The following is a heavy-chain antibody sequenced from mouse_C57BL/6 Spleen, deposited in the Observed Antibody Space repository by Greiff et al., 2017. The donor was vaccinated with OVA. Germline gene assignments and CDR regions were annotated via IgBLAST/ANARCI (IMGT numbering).Heavy chain of an antibody. J-gene: IGHJ3*01. Sequence: EVKLMESGPGLVKPSQSLSLTCSASGYSITSCYYWNWIRQSPGNKLELMGYISYDGSNNYNPSLKNRISITRDTSKNQFFLKLKSVTTEDTAACYCARRPLFAYWGQGTLVTVSA. CDR3: ARRPLFAY. CDR1: GYSITSCYY. CDR2: ISYDGSN. V-gene: IGHV3-6*01.